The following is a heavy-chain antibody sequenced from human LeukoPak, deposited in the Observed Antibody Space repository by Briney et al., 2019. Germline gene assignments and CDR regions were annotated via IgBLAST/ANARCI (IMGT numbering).Heavy chain of an antibody. CDR1: GGTFSSYA. CDR3: VVDASTAAGTDGP. D-gene: IGHD6-13*01. V-gene: IGHV1-69*05. CDR2: IIPIFGTA. J-gene: IGHJ5*02. Sequence: PSVKVSCKASGGTFSSYAISWVRHAPGQALEFMGGIIPIFGTANYAQKFQGRVTITTDESTNTAYMELSGLRSEDTAVYYCVVDASTAAGTDGPWGQGTLVTVSS.